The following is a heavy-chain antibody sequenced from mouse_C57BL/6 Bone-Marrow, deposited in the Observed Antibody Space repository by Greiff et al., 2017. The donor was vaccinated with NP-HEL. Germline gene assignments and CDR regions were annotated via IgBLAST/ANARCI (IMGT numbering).Heavy chain of an antibody. CDR1: GYTFTDYY. D-gene: IGHD1-1*01. V-gene: IGHV1-76*01. CDR2: IYPGSGNT. CDR3: AITTVVATDYAMDY. Sequence: VQLQQSGAELVRPGASVKLSCKASGYTFTDYYINWVKQRPGQGLEWIARIYPGSGNTYYNEKFKGKATLTAEKSSSTAYMQLSSLTSEDSAVYFCAITTVVATDYAMDYWGQGTSVTVSS. J-gene: IGHJ4*01.